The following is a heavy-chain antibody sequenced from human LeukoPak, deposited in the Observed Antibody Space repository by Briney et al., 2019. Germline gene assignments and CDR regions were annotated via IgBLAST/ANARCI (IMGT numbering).Heavy chain of an antibody. CDR2: ISGSGGST. CDR1: GLTFSSYA. D-gene: IGHD2-2*01. CDR3: AKDPKDCSSTSCLEGGDY. Sequence: GGSLRLSCAASGLTFSSYAMSWVRQAPGKGLEWVSAISGSGGSTYYADSVKGRFTISRDNSKNTLYLQMNSLRAEDTAVYYCAKDPKDCSSTSCLEGGDYWGQGTLVTVSS. J-gene: IGHJ4*02. V-gene: IGHV3-23*01.